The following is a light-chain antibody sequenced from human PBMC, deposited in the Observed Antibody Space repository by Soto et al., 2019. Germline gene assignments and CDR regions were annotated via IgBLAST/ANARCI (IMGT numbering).Light chain of an antibody. CDR2: DVS. CDR1: SSDVGGYNY. Sequence: QSALTQPAYVSGSPGQSITISCTGTSSDVGGYNYVSWYQQHPGKAPKLMIYDVSNRPSGVSNRFSGSKSGNTASLTISGLQAEDEADYYCSSYTSSSIPHVVFGGGTKLTVL. V-gene: IGLV2-14*01. CDR3: SSYTSSSIPHVV. J-gene: IGLJ2*01.